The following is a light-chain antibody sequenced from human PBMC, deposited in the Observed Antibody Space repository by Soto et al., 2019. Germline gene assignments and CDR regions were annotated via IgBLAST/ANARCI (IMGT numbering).Light chain of an antibody. J-gene: IGKJ2*01. CDR1: QGISSY. CDR3: QQLNSYPPNT. V-gene: IGKV1-9*01. CDR2: AES. Sequence: DIQLTQSPSFLSASVGDRVTITCRASQGISSYLAWYQQKPGKAPKLLIYAESTLQSGVPSRFSGSGSGTEFTLTISSLQPEDFATYYCQQLNSYPPNTFGQGTKLEIK.